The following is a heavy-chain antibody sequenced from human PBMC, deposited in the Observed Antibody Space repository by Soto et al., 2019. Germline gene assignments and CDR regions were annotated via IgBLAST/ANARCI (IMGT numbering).Heavy chain of an antibody. V-gene: IGHV4-34*01. CDR2: INHSGST. J-gene: IGHJ6*02. CDR1: GGSFSGYY. CDR3: ARSKGDLRKKGYYGMDV. D-gene: IGHD3-3*01. Sequence: SETLSLTCAVYGGSFSGYYWSWIRQPPGKGLEWIGEINHSGSTNYNPSLKSRVTISVDTSKNQFSLKLSSVTAADTAVYYCARSKGDLRKKGYYGMDVWGQGTTVTVSS.